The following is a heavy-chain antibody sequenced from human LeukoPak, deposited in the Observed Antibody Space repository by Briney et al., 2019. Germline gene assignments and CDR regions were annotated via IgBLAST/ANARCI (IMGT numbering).Heavy chain of an antibody. V-gene: IGHV4-61*02. CDR3: ARASWVGATLFDY. CDR2: IYTSGST. Sequence: SETLSLTCTVSGGSISSGSYHWSWIRQPAGKGLEWIGRIYTSGSTNYNPSLKSRVTISVDTSKNQFSLKLSSVTAADTAVYYCARASWVGATLFDYWGQGTLVTVSS. CDR1: GGSISSGSYH. J-gene: IGHJ4*02. D-gene: IGHD1-26*01.